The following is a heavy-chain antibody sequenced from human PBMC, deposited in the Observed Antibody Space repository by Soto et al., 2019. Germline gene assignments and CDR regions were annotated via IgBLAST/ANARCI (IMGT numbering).Heavy chain of an antibody. V-gene: IGHV2-5*02. D-gene: IGHD1-1*01. J-gene: IGHJ4*02. CDR2: IYWDDDK. CDR1: GFSLTTSPMG. Sequence: QITLRESGPTLVKPTQTLTLTCTFSGFSLTTSPMGVGWIRQPPGKALEWLVVIYWDDDKRYSPSLKSWLTITKDTSKNQVVLTMTNMDPVDTATYYCAHRLSGYSWNGGYFDYWGQGALVTVSS. CDR3: AHRLSGYSWNGGYFDY.